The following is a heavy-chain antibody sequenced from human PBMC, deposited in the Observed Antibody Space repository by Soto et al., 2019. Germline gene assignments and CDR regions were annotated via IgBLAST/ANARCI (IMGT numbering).Heavy chain of an antibody. V-gene: IGHV1-46*03. CDR3: ASDLQGATSY. CDR2: INPSGGST. Sequence: GAAGKVSCKASGYTFTRYDMHWGRQAPGQGLEWMGIINPSGGSTSYAQKFQGRVTMTRDTSTSTVYMELSSLRSEDTAVYYCASDLQGATSYWGQRTLVTVSS. CDR1: GYTFTRYD. J-gene: IGHJ4*02. D-gene: IGHD1-26*01.